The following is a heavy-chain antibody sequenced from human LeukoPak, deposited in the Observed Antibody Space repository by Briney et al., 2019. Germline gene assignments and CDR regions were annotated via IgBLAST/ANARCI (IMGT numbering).Heavy chain of an antibody. V-gene: IGHV3-21*01. CDR1: GITFSSYS. CDR2: ISSSSSYI. D-gene: IGHD2-8*01. CDR3: ARGEYCTNGVCYVDVAFDI. Sequence: GGSLRLSCAASGITFSSYSMNWVRQAPGKGLEWVSSISSSSSYIYYADSVKGRFTISRDNAKNSLYLQMNSLRAEDTAVYYCARGEYCTNGVCYVDVAFDIWGQGTMVTVSS. J-gene: IGHJ3*02.